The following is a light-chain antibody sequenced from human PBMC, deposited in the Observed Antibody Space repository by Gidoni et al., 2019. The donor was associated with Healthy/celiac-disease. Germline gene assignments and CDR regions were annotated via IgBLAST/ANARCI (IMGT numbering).Light chain of an antibody. J-gene: IGKJ4*01. Sequence: EIVLTQSPATLSLSPGERATLSCRASQSVSSYLAWYQQNPGQAPRLLIYDASNRATGIPDRFSGSGSGTDFTLNISRLEPEDFAVYYCQQRSNWLLTFGGGTKVEIK. CDR3: QQRSNWLLT. CDR1: QSVSSY. CDR2: DAS. V-gene: IGKV3-11*01.